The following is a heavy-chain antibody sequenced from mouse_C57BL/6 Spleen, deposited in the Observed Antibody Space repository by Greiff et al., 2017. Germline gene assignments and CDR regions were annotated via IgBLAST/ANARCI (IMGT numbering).Heavy chain of an antibody. V-gene: IGHV1-81*01. CDR3: ARGIPVTTANAMDY. D-gene: IGHD2-3*01. CDR1: GYTFTSYG. CDR2: IYPRSGNT. Sequence: QVQLQQSGAELARPGASVKLSCKASGYTFTSYGISWVKQRTGQGLEWIGEIYPRSGNTYYNEKFKGKATLTADKSSSTAYMELRSLTSEDSAVYFCARGIPVTTANAMDYWGQGTSVTVSS. J-gene: IGHJ4*01.